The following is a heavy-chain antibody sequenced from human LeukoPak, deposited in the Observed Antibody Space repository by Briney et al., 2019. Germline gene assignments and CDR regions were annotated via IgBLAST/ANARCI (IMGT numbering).Heavy chain of an antibody. J-gene: IGHJ4*02. CDR1: GFTFDDYG. V-gene: IGHV3-30*02. CDR2: IRSDGSDK. Sequence: GGSLRLSCAASGFTFDDYGMHWVRRTPGKGLEWVAFIRSDGSDKYYADSVKGRFTISRDNSKNTLYLQMNSLRAEDTAVYYCAKVDRGVVTPFDYWGQGTLVTVSS. CDR3: AKVDRGVVTPFDY. D-gene: IGHD4-23*01.